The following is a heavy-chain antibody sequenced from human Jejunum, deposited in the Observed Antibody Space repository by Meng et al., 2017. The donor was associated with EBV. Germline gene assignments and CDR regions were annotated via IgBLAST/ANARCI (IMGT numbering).Heavy chain of an antibody. CDR3: ARVAFSYTTRSLDS. CDR1: RGSFSGYY. CDR2: INHSGST. V-gene: IGHV4-34*02. Sequence: QVQHQQWGAGLLKPSETLFLTCAVCRGSFSGYYWSWIRQHPGKGLEWIGEINHSGSTNYNPSLRSRVTISVETSKNQFSLRLNSVTAADTAVYYCARVAFSYTTRSLDSWGQGTLVTVSS. D-gene: IGHD3-16*02. J-gene: IGHJ4*02.